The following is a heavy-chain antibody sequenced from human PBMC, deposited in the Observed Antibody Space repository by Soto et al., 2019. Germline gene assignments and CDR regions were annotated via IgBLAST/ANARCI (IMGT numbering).Heavy chain of an antibody. J-gene: IGHJ4*02. CDR3: ARGRYYDSSGVDY. Sequence: PSETLSLTCTVSGGSISSGGYYWSWIRQHPGKGLEWIGYIYYSGSTYYNPSLKSRVTISVDTSKNQFSLKLSSVTAADTAVYYCARGRYYDSSGVDYWGQGTLVTVSS. D-gene: IGHD3-22*01. CDR1: GGSISSGGYY. V-gene: IGHV4-31*03. CDR2: IYYSGST.